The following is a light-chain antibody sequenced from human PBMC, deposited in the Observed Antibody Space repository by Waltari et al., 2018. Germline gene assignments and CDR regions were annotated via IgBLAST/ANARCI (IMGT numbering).Light chain of an antibody. CDR3: MQGTHWPPYT. CDR2: KIS. J-gene: IGKJ2*01. Sequence: DVVMTQSPLSLSVTLGQPASISCRSSQSLVHSDGHTYLNWFQQRPGQSPRRLIYKISNQDSGVPDRFSGSGSGTDFTLKISRVEAEDVGVYYCMQGTHWPPYTFGQGTKLEIK. V-gene: IGKV2-30*02. CDR1: QSLVHSDGHTY.